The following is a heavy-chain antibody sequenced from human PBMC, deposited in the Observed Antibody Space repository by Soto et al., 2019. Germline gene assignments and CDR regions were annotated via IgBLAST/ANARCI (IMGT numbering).Heavy chain of an antibody. CDR1: GYTFTGYY. CDR2: INPNSGGT. J-gene: IGHJ4*02. V-gene: IGHV1-2*04. CDR3: ARDSCTNGVCAFDY. D-gene: IGHD2-8*01. Sequence: ASVKVTCKDSGYTFTGYYMHWVRQATGQGLEWMGWINPNSGGTNYAQKFQGWVTMTRDTSISTAYMELSRLRSDDTAVYYCARDSCTNGVCAFDYWGQGTLVTVSS.